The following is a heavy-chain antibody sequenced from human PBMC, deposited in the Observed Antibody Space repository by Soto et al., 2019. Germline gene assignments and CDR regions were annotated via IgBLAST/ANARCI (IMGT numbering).Heavy chain of an antibody. D-gene: IGHD5-12*01. CDR3: ARGRRRDGYNKNNWFDP. J-gene: IGHJ5*02. V-gene: IGHV4-34*01. CDR2: INHSGST. CDR1: GGSFSGYY. Sequence: TSETLSLTCAVYGGSFSGYYWSWIRQPPGKGLEWIGEINHSGSTNYNPSLKSRVTISVDTSKNQFSLKLSSVTAADTAVYYCARGRRRDGYNKNNWFDPWGQGTLVTVSS.